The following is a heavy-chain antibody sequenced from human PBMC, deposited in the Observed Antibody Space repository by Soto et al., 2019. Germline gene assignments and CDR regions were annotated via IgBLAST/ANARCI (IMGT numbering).Heavy chain of an antibody. CDR3: ARDATLRY. V-gene: IGHV4-59*01. CDR2: IYNSGTT. Sequence: QVQLQESGPGLVKPSETLSLTCTVSGASMDGFYWNWIRQPPGKGLEWIGYIYNSGTTTYNPSLKSRVTISIDMSKNQFSLNLTSVTAADTAVYYCARDATLRYWGQGTLVTVSS. J-gene: IGHJ4*02. CDR1: GASMDGFY. D-gene: IGHD2-15*01.